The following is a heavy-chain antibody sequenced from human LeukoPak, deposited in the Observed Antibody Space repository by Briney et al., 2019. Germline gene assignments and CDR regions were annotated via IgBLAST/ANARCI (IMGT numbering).Heavy chain of an antibody. J-gene: IGHJ6*02. Sequence: SETLSLTCTVSGGSISSYYWSWIRQPPGKGLEWIGYIYYSGSTNYNPSLKSRVTISVDTSKNQSSLKLSSVTAADTAVYYCARDAYCSGGSCYSGGYYYYGMDVWGQGTTVTVSS. V-gene: IGHV4-59*12. CDR2: IYYSGST. CDR1: GGSISSYY. CDR3: ARDAYCSGGSCYSGGYYYYGMDV. D-gene: IGHD2-15*01.